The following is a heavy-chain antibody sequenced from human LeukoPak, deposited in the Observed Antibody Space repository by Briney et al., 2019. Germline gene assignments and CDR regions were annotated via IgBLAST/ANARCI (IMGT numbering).Heavy chain of an antibody. V-gene: IGHV4-4*02. Sequence: SGTLSLTCAVSGGSISSSNWWSWVCQPPGKGLEWIGEIYHSGSTNYNPSLKSRVTISVDKSKNQFSLKLSSVTAADTAVYYCARVYSSGWYLWFDPWGQGTLVTVSS. CDR2: IYHSGST. CDR1: GGSISSSNW. CDR3: ARVYSSGWYLWFDP. J-gene: IGHJ5*02. D-gene: IGHD6-19*01.